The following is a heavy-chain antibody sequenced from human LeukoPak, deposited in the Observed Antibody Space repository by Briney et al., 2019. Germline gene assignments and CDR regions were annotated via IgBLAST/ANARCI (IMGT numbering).Heavy chain of an antibody. D-gene: IGHD5-18*01. CDR1: GYTFTSYD. CDR2: MNPNSGNT. Sequence: GASVKVSCKASGYTFTSYDINWVRQATGQGLEWMGWMNPNSGNTGYAQKFQGRVTMTRNTSISTAYMELSSLRSEDTAVYYCARVGDADTAMAGGFDYWGQGTLVTVSS. V-gene: IGHV1-8*01. CDR3: ARVGDADTAMAGGFDY. J-gene: IGHJ4*02.